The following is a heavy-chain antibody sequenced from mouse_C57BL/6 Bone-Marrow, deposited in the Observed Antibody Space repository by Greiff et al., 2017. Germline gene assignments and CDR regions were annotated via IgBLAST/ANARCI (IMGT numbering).Heavy chain of an antibody. CDR2: IVPGNGST. V-gene: IGHV1-75*01. D-gene: IGHD4-1*01. CDR3: AQGAGTLFDY. CDR1: GYTFTDYY. J-gene: IGHJ2*01. Sequence: QVQLQQSGPELVKPGASVKISCTASGYTFTDYYINWVKQRPGQGLEWIGWIVPGNGSTYYNAKFKSKATLTVDKPSSTAYMQLSSLTSEDAAVYFCAQGAGTLFDYWGQGTTLTVSS.